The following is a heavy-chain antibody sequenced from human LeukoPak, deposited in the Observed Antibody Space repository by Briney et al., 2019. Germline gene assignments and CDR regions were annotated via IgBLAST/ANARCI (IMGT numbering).Heavy chain of an antibody. D-gene: IGHD1-26*01. CDR3: ARDRNTPIVGLSRGFDP. Sequence: ASVKVSCKASGYTFTGYYMHWVRQAPGQGLEWMGWINPNSGGTNYAQKFQGRVTMARDTSISTAYMELSRLRSDDTAVYYCARDRNTPIVGLSRGFDPWGQGTLVTVSS. CDR1: GYTFTGYY. CDR2: INPNSGGT. V-gene: IGHV1-2*02. J-gene: IGHJ5*02.